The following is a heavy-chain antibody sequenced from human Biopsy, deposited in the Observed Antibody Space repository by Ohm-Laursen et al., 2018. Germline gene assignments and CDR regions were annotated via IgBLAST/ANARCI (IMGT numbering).Heavy chain of an antibody. CDR3: ARDLLEWSLPS. J-gene: IGHJ4*02. D-gene: IGHD3-3*01. V-gene: IGHV1-2*02. CDR2: IYPNSGDT. Sequence: VKVSCKAFGDAFLGYYLHWVRQAPGQGLEWMGSIYPNSGDTDFAQKFQGRVSMTRDTSVSTAYLELSSLRSDDTAIYYCARDLLEWSLPSWGQGTLVTVSS. CDR1: GDAFLGYY.